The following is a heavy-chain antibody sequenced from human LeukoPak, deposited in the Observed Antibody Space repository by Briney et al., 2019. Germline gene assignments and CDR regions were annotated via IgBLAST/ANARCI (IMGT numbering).Heavy chain of an antibody. Sequence: PSETLSLTCTVSDGSISSGSYYWSWIRQPAGKGLEWIGRIYTSGSTNYNPSLKSRVTISVDTSKNQFSLKLSSVTAADTAVYYCARFFAAGAFDYWGQGTLVTVSS. D-gene: IGHD6-13*01. J-gene: IGHJ4*02. CDR2: IYTSGST. CDR3: ARFFAAGAFDY. CDR1: DGSISSGSYY. V-gene: IGHV4-61*02.